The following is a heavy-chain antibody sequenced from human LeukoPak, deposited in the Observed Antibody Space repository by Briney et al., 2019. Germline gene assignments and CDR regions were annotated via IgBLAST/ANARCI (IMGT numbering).Heavy chain of an antibody. Sequence: GASLRLSCATSGFIFRNYAMSWVRQAPGKGLEWVSAITGSGDTTYYADSVKGRFTISRDNSKNTLYVEMNTLRAEDTAVYYCAKWGDYDILTGYYVSDFWGQGTLVTVSS. CDR2: ITGSGDTT. CDR1: GFIFRNYA. D-gene: IGHD3-9*01. CDR3: AKWGDYDILTGYYVSDF. V-gene: IGHV3-23*01. J-gene: IGHJ4*02.